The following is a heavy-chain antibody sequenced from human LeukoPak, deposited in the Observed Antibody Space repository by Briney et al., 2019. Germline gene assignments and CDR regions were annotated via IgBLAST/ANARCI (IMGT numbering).Heavy chain of an antibody. CDR3: ARDDDYIWGSYRYTVDAFDI. CDR2: ISSSSSYI. CDR1: GFTFSSYS. V-gene: IGHV3-21*01. J-gene: IGHJ3*02. Sequence: GGSLRLSCAASGFTFSSYSMNWVRRAPGKGLEWVSSISSSSSYIYYADSVKGRFTISRDNAKNSLYLQMNSLRAEDTAVYYCARDDDYIWGSYRYTVDAFDIWGQGTMVTVSS. D-gene: IGHD3-16*02.